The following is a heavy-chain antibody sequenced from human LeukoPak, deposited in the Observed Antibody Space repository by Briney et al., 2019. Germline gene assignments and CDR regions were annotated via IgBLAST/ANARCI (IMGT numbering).Heavy chain of an antibody. CDR1: GYTFTSYA. D-gene: IGHD5-12*01. J-gene: IGHJ5*02. V-gene: IGHV1-69*13. Sequence: ASVKVSCKASGYTFTSYAMNWVRQAPGQGLEWMGGIIPIFGTANYAQKFQGRVTITADESTSTAYMELSSLRSEDTAVYYCARSSANPYMVATGNWFDPWGQGTLVTVSS. CDR2: IIPIFGTA. CDR3: ARSSANPYMVATGNWFDP.